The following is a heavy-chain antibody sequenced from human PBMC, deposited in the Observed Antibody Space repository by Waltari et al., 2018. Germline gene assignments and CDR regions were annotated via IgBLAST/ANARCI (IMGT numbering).Heavy chain of an antibody. Sequence: QVQLVESGGGVVQPGRSLSLSCAASGFTFSSYTMHWVRQAPGKGLEWVAVISYDGSNKYYADSVKGRFTISRDNSKNTLYLQMNSLRAEDTAVYYCARVVYYDSSGYYDYWGQGTLVTVSS. CDR2: ISYDGSNK. J-gene: IGHJ4*02. V-gene: IGHV3-30-3*01. D-gene: IGHD3-22*01. CDR1: GFTFSSYT. CDR3: ARVVYYDSSGYYDY.